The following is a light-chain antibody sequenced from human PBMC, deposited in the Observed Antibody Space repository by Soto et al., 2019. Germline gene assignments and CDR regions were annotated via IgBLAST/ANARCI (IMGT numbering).Light chain of an antibody. V-gene: IGLV2-23*01. J-gene: IGLJ3*02. CDR3: CSYAGRSTLV. CDR2: EGT. Sequence: QSVLTQPVSVSGSPGQSITISCTGTSSDVGSYDLVSWYQQKPGKAPKVMIYEGTKRPSGVSDRFSGSKSGNTASLTISGLQAEDEADYYCCSYAGRSTLVFGGGTKLTVL. CDR1: SSDVGSYDL.